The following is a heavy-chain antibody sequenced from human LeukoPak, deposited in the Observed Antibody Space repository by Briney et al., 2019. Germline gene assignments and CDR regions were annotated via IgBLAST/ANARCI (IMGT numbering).Heavy chain of an antibody. D-gene: IGHD2-8*01. CDR3: TRLSDCTNGVCAIN. J-gene: IGHJ4*02. V-gene: IGHV3-73*01. Sequence: PGGSLRLSCAASGFTFSGSAMHWVRQASGKGLEGVGRIRSKANSHTTAYAAPVKGRFTISRDDSKNTAYLQMNSLKTEDTAVYYCTRLSDCTNGVCAINWGQGTLVTVSS. CDR1: GFTFSGSA. CDR2: IRSKANSHTT.